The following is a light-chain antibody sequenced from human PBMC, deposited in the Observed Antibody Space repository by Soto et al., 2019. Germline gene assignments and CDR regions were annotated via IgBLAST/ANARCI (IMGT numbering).Light chain of an antibody. CDR2: DVS. V-gene: IGLV2-14*04. J-gene: IGLJ2*01. Sequence: XTGTSSDVGGYNYVSWYQQHPGKAPKLMIYDVSNRPSGVSNRFSGSKSGNTASLTISGLQAEDEADYYCSSYTSSSTVVFGGGTQLTVL. CDR1: SSDVGGYNY. CDR3: SSYTSSSTVV.